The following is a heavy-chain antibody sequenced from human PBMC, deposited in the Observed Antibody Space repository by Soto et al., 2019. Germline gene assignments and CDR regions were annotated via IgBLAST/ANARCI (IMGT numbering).Heavy chain of an antibody. CDR2: IYSAGST. CDR3: AREGRWAYGSGSYYKGAFDY. CDR1: GFTVSSNY. V-gene: IGHV3-66*01. Sequence: EVQLVDSGGGLVQPGGSLRLSCAASGFTVSSNYMSWVRQAPGKGLECVSVIYSAGSTYYADSVKGRFTISRDNSNNTLYLKMSSLRAEDTAVYYCAREGRWAYGSGSYYKGAFDYWGQGTLVTVSS. D-gene: IGHD3-10*01. J-gene: IGHJ4*02.